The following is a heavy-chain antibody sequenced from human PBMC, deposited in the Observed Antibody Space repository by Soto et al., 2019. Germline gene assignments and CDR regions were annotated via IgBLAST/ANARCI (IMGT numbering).Heavy chain of an antibody. Sequence: QVQLVESGGGVVQPGRSLRLSCAASGFTFSSSVMHWVRQAPGRGLGWVAAIWSDGSKKYYADSVTGRFAISRDNSITTLYLQMIRCSAEDTAGYYCAREWHWSGYHYGLDVWGQGTTVTVSS. CDR3: AREWHWSGYHYGLDV. CDR2: IWSDGSKK. J-gene: IGHJ6*02. D-gene: IGHD3-3*01. V-gene: IGHV3-33*01. CDR1: GFTFSSSV.